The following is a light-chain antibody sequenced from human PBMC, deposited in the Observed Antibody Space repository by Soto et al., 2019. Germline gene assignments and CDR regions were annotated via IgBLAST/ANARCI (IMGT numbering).Light chain of an antibody. J-gene: IGKJ1*01. CDR2: GAS. V-gene: IGKV3-15*01. CDR3: QQYNNWPPWT. CDR1: QNIRNN. Sequence: EVVMTQSPASLSVSPGERATLSCRASQNIRNNLAWYRQKPGQSPRLLISGASTREAGIPGRFSGSGSGTEFTLIISSLQSEDFAIYYCQQYNNWPPWTFGQGTKVELK.